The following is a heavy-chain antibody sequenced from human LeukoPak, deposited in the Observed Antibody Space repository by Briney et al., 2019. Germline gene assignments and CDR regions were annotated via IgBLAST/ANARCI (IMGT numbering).Heavy chain of an antibody. Sequence: GGSLRLSCAAPGFTFTNAWLSWVRQAPGKGLEWVGRIKSKTDGGTTDYAAPVKGRFTISRDDSKNTVYLQINSLKTEDTAVYYCFTDVNYYDRSGYYYYFDYWGQGTLVTVSS. CDR2: IKSKTDGGTT. J-gene: IGHJ4*02. CDR3: FTDVNYYDRSGYYYYFDY. D-gene: IGHD3-22*01. CDR1: GFTFTNAW. V-gene: IGHV3-15*01.